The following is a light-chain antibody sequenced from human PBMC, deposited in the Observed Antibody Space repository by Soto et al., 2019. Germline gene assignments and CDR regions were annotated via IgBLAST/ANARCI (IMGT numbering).Light chain of an antibody. CDR3: SSYTSSSTLVV. V-gene: IGLV2-14*01. CDR1: SSDVGGYNY. Sequence: QSALTQPASVSGSPGQSITISCTGTSSDVGGYNYVSWYQQHPGKAPKLMIYDVSNRPSGVSNRFSGSKSGNTASLTISGLQAEDEAEYYCSSYTSSSTLVVFGGGTKLTV. CDR2: DVS. J-gene: IGLJ2*01.